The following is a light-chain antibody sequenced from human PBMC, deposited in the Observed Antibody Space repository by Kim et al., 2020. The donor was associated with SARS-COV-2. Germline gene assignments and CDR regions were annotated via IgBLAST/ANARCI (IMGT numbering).Light chain of an antibody. CDR1: QGVSSSY. V-gene: IGKV3-20*01. Sequence: SPGERVALSCRASQGVSSSYLAWYQQKPGQAPRLLIYATSSRATGIPDRFTGSGSGTDFTLTISRLEPEDFAVYYCQQYGSSRWTFGQGTKVDIK. J-gene: IGKJ1*01. CDR3: QQYGSSRWT. CDR2: ATS.